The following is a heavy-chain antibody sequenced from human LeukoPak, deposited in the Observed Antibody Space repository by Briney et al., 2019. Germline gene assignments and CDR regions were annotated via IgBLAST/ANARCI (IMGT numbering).Heavy chain of an antibody. CDR2: IYHSGST. Sequence: SETLSLTCAVSGGSISSSNWWSWVRQPPGKGLEWIGEIYHSGSTNYNPSLKSRVTISVDKSKNQFSLKLSSVTAADTAVYYCARDKDYSNYFAFDYWGQGTLVTVSS. J-gene: IGHJ4*02. D-gene: IGHD4-11*01. V-gene: IGHV4-4*02. CDR1: GGSISSSNW. CDR3: ARDKDYSNYFAFDY.